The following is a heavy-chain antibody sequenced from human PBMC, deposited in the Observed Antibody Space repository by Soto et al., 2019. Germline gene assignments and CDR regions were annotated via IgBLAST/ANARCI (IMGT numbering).Heavy chain of an antibody. CDR2: MNPDSGNT. J-gene: IGHJ5*02. CDR3: ARRRGSNGSFDL. CDR1: GYTFINYD. D-gene: IGHD2-8*01. V-gene: IGHV1-8*01. Sequence: QVQLVQSGAEVKKPGASVKVSCKASGYTFINYDINWVRQAPGQGLEWVGWMNPDSGNTGYAQNFQGRVTMTGNTSISSVYMELSSLTSEDTAVYYCARRRGSNGSFDLWGQGTLVTVSS.